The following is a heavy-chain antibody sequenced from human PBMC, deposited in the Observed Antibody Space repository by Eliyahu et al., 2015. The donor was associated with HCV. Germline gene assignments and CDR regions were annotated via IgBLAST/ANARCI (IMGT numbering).Heavy chain of an antibody. CDR2: IWYDGSKK. CDR1: GFTFSXYG. D-gene: IGHD6-19*01. Sequence: QVQLVESGGGVVQPGRSLXLSCAAAGFTFSXYGXXWVRQAPGKGLEWVAVIWYDGSKKXYADSVKGRFTISRDNSKNTLYYCAREDGSGWTPYYYYGMDVWGQGTTVTVSS. J-gene: IGHJ6*02. V-gene: IGHV3-33*01. CDR3: GMDV.